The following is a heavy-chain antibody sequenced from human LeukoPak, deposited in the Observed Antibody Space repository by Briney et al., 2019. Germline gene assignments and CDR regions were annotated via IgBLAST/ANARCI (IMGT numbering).Heavy chain of an antibody. CDR2: INHSGGT. V-gene: IGHV4-34*01. CDR1: GRSFSGYY. J-gene: IGHJ5*02. CDR3: ARRSFWSGYYSRPFDP. D-gene: IGHD3-3*01. Sequence: SETLSLTCAVHGRSFSGYYWSWIRQPPGKGLEWIGGINHSGGTNYNPSLKGRVTISVDTSKNQFSLKLSSVTAADTAVYYCARRSFWSGYYSRPFDPWGQGTLVTVSS.